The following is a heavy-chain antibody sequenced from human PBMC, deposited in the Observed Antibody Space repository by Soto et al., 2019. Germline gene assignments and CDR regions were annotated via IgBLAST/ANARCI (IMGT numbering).Heavy chain of an antibody. CDR1: GYTFTSYG. CDR3: AGGLRDGEILYAFDM. CDR2: ISAYNGNT. Sequence: ASLKVSCNASGYTFTSYGISWVRQAPGQGLEWMGWISAYNGNTNYAQKLQGRVTMTTDTSTSTAYMELRSLRSDDTAVYYCAGGLRDGEILYAFDMGGKGKMVTV. D-gene: IGHD3-16*01. V-gene: IGHV1-18*01. J-gene: IGHJ3*02.